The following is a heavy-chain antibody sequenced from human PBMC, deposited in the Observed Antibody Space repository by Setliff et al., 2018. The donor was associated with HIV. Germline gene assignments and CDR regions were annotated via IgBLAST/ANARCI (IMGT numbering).Heavy chain of an antibody. CDR2: IYSTGDT. D-gene: IGHD3-3*01. J-gene: IGHJ6*03. Sequence: NPSETLSLTCLVFGYSISDGYRWGWIRQSPGKGPQWIASIYSTGDTYYSPSLKSRVTISIDTTKNRFSLKLTSVTAADTAVYHCARGLYGGIYNFWSGCPHMDVWGKGTTVTVSS. CDR1: GYSISDGYR. CDR3: ARGLYGGIYNFWSGCPHMDV. V-gene: IGHV4-38-2*02.